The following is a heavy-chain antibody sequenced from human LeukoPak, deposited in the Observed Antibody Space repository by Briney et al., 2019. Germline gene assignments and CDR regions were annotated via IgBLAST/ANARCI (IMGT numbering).Heavy chain of an antibody. CDR1: GFTFSSYW. J-gene: IGHJ4*02. CDR2: IKQDGSEK. Sequence: SGVSLRLSCAASGFTFSSYWMSWVRQAPGKGLEWVANIKQDGSEKYYVDSVKGRFTISRDNAKNSLYLQMNSLRAEDTAVYYCASTNDFWSGSFDYWGQGTLVTVSS. CDR3: ASTNDFWSGSFDY. D-gene: IGHD3-3*01. V-gene: IGHV3-7*01.